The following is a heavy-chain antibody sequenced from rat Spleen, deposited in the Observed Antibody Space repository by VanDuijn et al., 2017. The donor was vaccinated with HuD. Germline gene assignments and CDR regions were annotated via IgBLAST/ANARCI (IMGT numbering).Heavy chain of an antibody. D-gene: IGHD1-9*01. CDR1: GFTFSSYD. Sequence: EVQLVESGGALVQPGRSLKLSCAASGFTFSSYDMAWVRQAPTKGLEWVATISYGDSSGHSATYYRDSVKGRFTISRDNAKSTLSLQVDSLRSEDTATYYCARRHYGYTDYFDYWGQGVMVTVSS. CDR3: ARRHYGYTDYFDY. CDR2: ISYGDSSGHSAT. J-gene: IGHJ2*01. V-gene: IGHV5-29*01.